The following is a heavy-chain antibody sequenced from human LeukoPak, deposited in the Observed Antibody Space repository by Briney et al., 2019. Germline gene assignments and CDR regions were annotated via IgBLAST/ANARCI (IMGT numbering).Heavy chain of an antibody. CDR3: ARLRSYYDSSGKGFAFDI. Sequence: GGSLRLSCAASGITFSSSWMSWVRQAPGKGLEWVANIKQDGSEKSYLDSMKDRVTISRDNAKSSLYLQMNSLRAEDAAVYYCARLRSYYDSSGKGFAFDIWGHGTMVTVSS. J-gene: IGHJ3*02. CDR1: GITFSSSW. V-gene: IGHV3-7*01. D-gene: IGHD3-22*01. CDR2: IKQDGSEK.